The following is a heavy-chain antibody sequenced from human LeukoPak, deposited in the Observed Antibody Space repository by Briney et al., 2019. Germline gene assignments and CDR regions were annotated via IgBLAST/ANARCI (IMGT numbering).Heavy chain of an antibody. CDR2: GDYSGGT. Sequence: ASETLSLTCTVSGDSFTSVTDYWAWIRQPPGKGLEWIATGDYSGGTYYNPSLESRVAISADMSKNQISLQLTSVTGADTAVYYCAGERGEEYSSGWYKTNFFYNWGQGVRVTVSS. CDR1: GDSFTSVTDY. CDR3: AGERGEEYSSGWYKTNFFYN. V-gene: IGHV4-39*07. J-gene: IGHJ4*02. D-gene: IGHD6-19*01.